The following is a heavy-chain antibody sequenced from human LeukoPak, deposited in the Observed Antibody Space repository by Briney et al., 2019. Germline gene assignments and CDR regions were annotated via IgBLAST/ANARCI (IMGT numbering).Heavy chain of an antibody. V-gene: IGHV3-13*01. CDR3: VRQPDSGRYGFDH. J-gene: IGHJ4*02. CDR1: GFTFKDYD. D-gene: IGHD6-19*01. Sequence: QPGGSLRLSCVVSGFTFKDYDIHWVRQTTGKGLEWVSAIGSGGYTYYADSVRGRLTISREDAETSLSLQMNNLRAEDTAVYYCVRQPDSGRYGFDHWGQGTLVTVSS. CDR2: IGSGGYT.